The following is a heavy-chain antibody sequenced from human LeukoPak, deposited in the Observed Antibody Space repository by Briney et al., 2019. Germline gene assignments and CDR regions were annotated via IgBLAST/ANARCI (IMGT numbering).Heavy chain of an antibody. Sequence: ASVKVSCKASGYTFTSYGISWVRQAPGQGLEWMGWISAYNGNTNYAQKLQGRVTMTTDTSTSTAYMELRSLRSDDTAVYYCATDRGDYSSGWSPFDYWGQGTLVTVSS. V-gene: IGHV1-18*01. CDR3: ATDRGDYSSGWSPFDY. J-gene: IGHJ4*02. CDR1: GYTFTSYG. CDR2: ISAYNGNT. D-gene: IGHD6-19*01.